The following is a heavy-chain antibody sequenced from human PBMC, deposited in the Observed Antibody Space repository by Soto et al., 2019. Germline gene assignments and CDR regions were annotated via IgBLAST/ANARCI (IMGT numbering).Heavy chain of an antibody. V-gene: IGHV4-4*07. CDR2: IYASGST. Sequence: SETLSLTCTVSGGSISTYYWTWIRQPAGRGLEWIGRIYASGSTKYNPSLKSRVTMSVDTSRNQFSLKLSSVTTADTALYYCARTTAVPNTLRSRYFFDYWGQGTLVTVSS. CDR3: ARTTAVPNTLRSRYFFDY. CDR1: GGSISTYY. D-gene: IGHD4-17*01. J-gene: IGHJ4*02.